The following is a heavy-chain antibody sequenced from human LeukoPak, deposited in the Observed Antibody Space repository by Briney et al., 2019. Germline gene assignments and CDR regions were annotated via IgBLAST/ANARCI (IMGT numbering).Heavy chain of an antibody. CDR3: ARGIHPGKLYYDSSRYDY. V-gene: IGHV1-2*02. CDR2: INPNSGGT. J-gene: IGHJ4*02. CDR1: GYTFTGYY. D-gene: IGHD3-22*01. Sequence: ASVKVSRKASGYTFTGYYMHWVRQAPGQGLEWMGWINPNSGGTNYAQKFQGRVTMTRDTTISTAYMELSRLRSDDTAVYYCARGIHPGKLYYDSSRYDYWGQGTLVTASS.